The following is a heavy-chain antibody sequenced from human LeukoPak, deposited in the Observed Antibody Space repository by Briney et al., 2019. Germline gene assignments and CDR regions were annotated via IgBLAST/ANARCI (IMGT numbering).Heavy chain of an antibody. CDR2: ISYGGNT. Sequence: SETLSLTCTVAGDSISSYYWSWIRQSPGKGLEWVGQISYGGNTKYNPSLRGRVTISADTSKFSLKLTSVTAADTAVYYCARGRVYFYGSGSRYLDDAFDLWGQGTTVTVSS. CDR3: ARGRVYFYGSGSRYLDDAFDL. CDR1: GDSISSYY. V-gene: IGHV4-59*01. D-gene: IGHD3-10*01. J-gene: IGHJ3*01.